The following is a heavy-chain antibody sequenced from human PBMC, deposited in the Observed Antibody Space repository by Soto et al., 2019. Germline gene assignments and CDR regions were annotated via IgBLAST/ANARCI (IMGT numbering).Heavy chain of an antibody. CDR1: GYCMSSGYY. D-gene: IGHD3-9*01. V-gene: IGHV4-31*11. CDR3: ARTTRLLRYFVYQEAENWFYH. Sequence: NPEETLSLTCAVSGYCMSSGYYWGWIRQHPGKGLEWIGYVYYSGSTYYNPSLKSRVTISVDTSKNQFSLKLSSVTAADTAVYYCARTTRLLRYFVYQEAENWFYHWGQGNPLTVSS. J-gene: IGHJ5*01. CDR2: VYYSGST.